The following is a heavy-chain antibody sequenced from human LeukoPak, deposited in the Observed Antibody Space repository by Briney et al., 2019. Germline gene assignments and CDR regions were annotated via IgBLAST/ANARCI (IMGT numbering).Heavy chain of an antibody. CDR2: ISWNSGSI. CDR3: AKAYPRGSYFLLFGYYFDY. Sequence: GRSLRLSCAASGFTFDDYAMHWVRQAPGKGLEWVSGISWNSGSIGYADSVKGRFTISRDNAKNSLYLQMNSLRAEDTALYYRAKAYPRGSYFLLFGYYFDYWGQGTLVTVSS. J-gene: IGHJ4*02. D-gene: IGHD1-26*01. CDR1: GFTFDDYA. V-gene: IGHV3-9*01.